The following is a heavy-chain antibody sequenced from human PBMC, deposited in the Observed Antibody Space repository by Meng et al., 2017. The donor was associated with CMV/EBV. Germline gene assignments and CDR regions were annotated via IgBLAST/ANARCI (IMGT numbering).Heavy chain of an antibody. CDR2: ISAYNGNT. CDR3: ARDRTMVRGVTGY. J-gene: IGHJ4*02. CDR1: GYTFSSYG. D-gene: IGHD3-10*01. V-gene: IGHV1-18*01. Sequence: QVELSQSGAGGNKLWASVKVSYKASGYTFSSYGISWVRQAPGQGLEWMGWISAYNGNTNYAQKLQGRVTMTTDTSTSTAYMELRSLRSDDTAVYYCARDRTMVRGVTGYWGQGTLVTVSS.